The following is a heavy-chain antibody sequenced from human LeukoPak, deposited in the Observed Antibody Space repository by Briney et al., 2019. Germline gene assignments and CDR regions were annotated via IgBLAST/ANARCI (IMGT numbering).Heavy chain of an antibody. V-gene: IGHV1-69*05. J-gene: IGHJ3*02. D-gene: IGHD3-10*01. Sequence: GSSVKVSCKASGGTFSSYAISWVRQAPGQGLEWMGGIIPIFGTANYAQKFQGRVTITTDESTSTAYMELSSLRSEDTAVYYCARDRAVGYYGSGSDAFDIWGQGTMVTVSS. CDR1: GGTFSSYA. CDR3: ARDRAVGYYGSGSDAFDI. CDR2: IIPIFGTA.